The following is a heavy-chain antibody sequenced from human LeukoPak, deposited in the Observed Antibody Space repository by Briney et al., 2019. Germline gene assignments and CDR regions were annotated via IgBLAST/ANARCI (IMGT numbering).Heavy chain of an antibody. Sequence: SETLSLTCTVSGGSISSYYWSWIRQPAGKGLEWIGRIYTSGSTNYNPSLKSRVTMSVDTSKNQFSLKPSSVTAADTAVYYCARGGSSSSYYYGMDVWGQGTTVTVSS. J-gene: IGHJ6*02. CDR3: ARGGSSSSYYYGMDV. D-gene: IGHD6-13*01. CDR2: IYTSGST. V-gene: IGHV4-4*07. CDR1: GGSISSYY.